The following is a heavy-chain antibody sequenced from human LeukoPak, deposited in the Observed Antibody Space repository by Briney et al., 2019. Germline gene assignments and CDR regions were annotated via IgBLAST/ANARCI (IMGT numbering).Heavy chain of an antibody. Sequence: GESLKISCKGSGYAFSTYWIGWVRQMPGKGLEWMGIIWPGDSDTRYSPSFQGQVTISADKSISTAYLQWNSLKASDTAIYYCARRRGDGDKENWFDPWGQGTLVTVSS. CDR3: ARRRGDGDKENWFDP. CDR2: IWPGDSDT. CDR1: GYAFSTYW. V-gene: IGHV5-51*01. D-gene: IGHD4-17*01. J-gene: IGHJ5*02.